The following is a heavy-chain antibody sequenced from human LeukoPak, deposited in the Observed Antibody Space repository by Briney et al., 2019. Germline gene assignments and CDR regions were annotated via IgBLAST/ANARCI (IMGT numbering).Heavy chain of an antibody. CDR1: GGTFSSYA. V-gene: IGHV1-69*04. D-gene: IGHD2-2*01. J-gene: IGHJ4*02. CDR3: AGGDCSSTRCYNSDDY. CDR2: IIPILGIA. Sequence: SVKVSCKASGGTFSSYAISWVRQAPGQGLAWMGRIIPILGIANYAQKFQGRVTITADKSTSTAYMEMSGLRSEDTAVYYCAGGDCSSTRCYNSDDYWGQGTLVTVSS.